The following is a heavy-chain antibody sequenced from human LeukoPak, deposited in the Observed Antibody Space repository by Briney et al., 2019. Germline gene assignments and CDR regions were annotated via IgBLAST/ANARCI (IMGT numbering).Heavy chain of an antibody. D-gene: IGHD1-26*01. Sequence: GGSLRLSCAASGFTISSSVISCVRQAPGKGLEWVSAITGTAGSTYYADSVKGRFTISRDNSKNTVFLQISSLRAEDTAVYYCAKPLPGTYFCFDYWGQGTLVTVSS. V-gene: IGHV3-23*01. J-gene: IGHJ4*02. CDR1: GFTISSSV. CDR2: ITGTAGST. CDR3: AKPLPGTYFCFDY.